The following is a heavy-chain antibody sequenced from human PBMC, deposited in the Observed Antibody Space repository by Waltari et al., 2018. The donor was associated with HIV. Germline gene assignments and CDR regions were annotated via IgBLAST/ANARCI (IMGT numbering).Heavy chain of an antibody. Sequence: EVQLVESGGGLVQPGGSLRLSCAASGFTFSSYDMHWVRQGTGKGLDWVSAIGSTGDTYYPGSVKGRFTISRENARNALYLQINSLRAEDTAVYYCARAGGGMDVWGQGTTVTVSS. J-gene: IGHJ6*02. CDR3: ARAGGGMDV. CDR2: IGSTGDT. V-gene: IGHV3-13*01. CDR1: GFTFSSYD.